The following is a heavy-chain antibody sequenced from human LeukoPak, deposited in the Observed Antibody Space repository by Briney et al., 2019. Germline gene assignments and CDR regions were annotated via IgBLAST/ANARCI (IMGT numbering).Heavy chain of an antibody. CDR2: IKSDGST. CDR3: TRAITYFFGSVTYDWFDS. D-gene: IGHD3-10*01. J-gene: IGHJ5*01. CDR1: GFTFSSYW. V-gene: IGHV3-74*01. Sequence: GGSLRLSCEASGFTFSSYWMHWVRETPGKGLMWVARIKSDGSTIYADSVQGRFTISRDNAKKMVYLQMNSVRDDDTAIYYCTRAITYFFGSVTYDWFDSWGQGTRVTVSS.